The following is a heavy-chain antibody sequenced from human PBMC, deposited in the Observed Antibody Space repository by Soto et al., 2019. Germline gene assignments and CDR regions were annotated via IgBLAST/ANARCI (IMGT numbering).Heavy chain of an antibody. D-gene: IGHD3-10*01. J-gene: IGHJ4*02. CDR1: GFTFSNSW. CDR2: INPDGTEK. V-gene: IGHV3-7*05. CDR3: ARDDYYASYY. Sequence: PGGSLRLSCVASGFTFSNSWLSWVRQAPGEGLEWVANINPDGTEKYYATSAMGRFTVSRDNSKNSFFLQLSSLRVEDTAMYYCARDDYYASYYWSQGTLVTVSS.